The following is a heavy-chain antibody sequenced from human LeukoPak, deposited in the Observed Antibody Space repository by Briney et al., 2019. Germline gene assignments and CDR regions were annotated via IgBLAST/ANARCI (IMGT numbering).Heavy chain of an antibody. CDR1: GFSFSSYW. J-gene: IGHJ5*02. V-gene: IGHV3-7*01. Sequence: GGSLRLSCVASGFSFSSYWMSWVRQTPGKGLEWVAKINQDGSRTHHLDSVKGRFTISRDNAQNSLYLQMTSLRADDTAVYYCATDVRECKLDACYSWFDPWGQGTLVTVSS. CDR3: ATDVRECKLDACYSWFDP. CDR2: INQDGSRT. D-gene: IGHD2-15*01.